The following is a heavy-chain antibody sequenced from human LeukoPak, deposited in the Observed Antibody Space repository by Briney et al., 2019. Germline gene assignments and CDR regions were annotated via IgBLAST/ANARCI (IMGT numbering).Heavy chain of an antibody. CDR3: ARDRWGYWYFDL. CDR2: IDSGGIT. CDR1: GFTVSSNY. D-gene: IGHD4-23*01. J-gene: IGHJ2*01. V-gene: IGHV3-53*01. Sequence: GGSLRLSCAASGFTVSSNYMSWVRQAPGKGLEWVSVIDSGGITYYADSVKGRFTISRDNSKNTLYLQMNSLRAEDTAVYYCARDRWGYWYFDLWGXXXXXTXSS.